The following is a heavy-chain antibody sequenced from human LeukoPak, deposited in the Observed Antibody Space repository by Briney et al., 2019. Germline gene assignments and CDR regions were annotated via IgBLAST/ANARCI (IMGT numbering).Heavy chain of an antibody. CDR3: AITSARGTYRFLDY. CDR1: GYTFTNYA. V-gene: IGHV1-18*01. CDR2: TSPYNCNI. D-gene: IGHD3-16*02. J-gene: IGHJ4*02. Sequence: ASGKVSCNASGYTFTNYAITWERDAPGHGLEWRGCTSPYNCNIYFPKNLQGRVTMTTHTAKSKAYMELRDLRSDDTAMYYCAITSARGTYRFLDYWGRGALVTVSS.